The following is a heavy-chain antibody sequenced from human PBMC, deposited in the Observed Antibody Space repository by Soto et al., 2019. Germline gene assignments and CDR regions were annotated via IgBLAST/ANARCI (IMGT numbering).Heavy chain of an antibody. CDR1: GGSISSYY. V-gene: IGHV4-59*01. D-gene: IGHD3-22*01. CDR3: ARVKIDYYDSSGYLGGFDY. CDR2: IYYSGST. J-gene: IGHJ4*02. Sequence: NPSETLSLTCTVSGGSISSYYWSWIRQPPGKGLEWIGYIYYSGSTNYNPSLKSRVTISVDTSKNQFSLKLSSVTAADTAVYYCARVKIDYYDSSGYLGGFDYWGQGTLVTVSS.